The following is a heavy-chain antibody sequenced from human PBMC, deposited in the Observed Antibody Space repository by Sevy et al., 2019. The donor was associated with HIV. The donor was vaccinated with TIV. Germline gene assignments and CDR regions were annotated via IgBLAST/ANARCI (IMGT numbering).Heavy chain of an antibody. V-gene: IGHV4-38-2*01. J-gene: IGHJ5*02. CDR3: ARLAVPRISSSGTYYNHGWFDV. CDR2: IYHSGST. CDR1: GYSISSGYL. Sequence: SETLSLTCAVSGYSISSGYLWAWIRQPPWRGVVWIGRIYHSGSTYYNSSLTSRVTISVDTSKNQFSLKLSSVTAADTAVYYCARLAVPRISSSGTYYNHGWFDVWGQGILVTVSS. D-gene: IGHD3-10*01.